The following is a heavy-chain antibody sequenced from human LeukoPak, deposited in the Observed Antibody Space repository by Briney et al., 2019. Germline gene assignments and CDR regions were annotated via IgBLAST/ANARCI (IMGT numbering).Heavy chain of an antibody. CDR2: LYDSGST. D-gene: IGHD5-18*01. CDR1: GGSITSHY. V-gene: IGHV4-59*11. J-gene: IGHJ4*02. Sequence: SETLSLTCTVSGGSITSHYWTWIRQPPGQGLEWIAYLYDSGSTKHNPSLQSRVTLSADTSKNQFSLRLSAVTAADTAVYYCATIKRGNIYGYFDFWGQGILVTVSS. CDR3: ATIKRGNIYGYFDF.